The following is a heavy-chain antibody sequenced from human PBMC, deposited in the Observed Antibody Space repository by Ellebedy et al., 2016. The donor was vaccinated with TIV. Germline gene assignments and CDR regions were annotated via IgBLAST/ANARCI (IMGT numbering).Heavy chain of an antibody. CDR2: IWYDGSNK. CDR3: ARDISDLSYTDLEWIH. CDR1: GFTFSSYG. D-gene: IGHD3-3*01. V-gene: IGHV3-33*01. Sequence: GESLKISCAASGFTFSSYGMHWVRQAPGKGLEWVAVIWYDGSNKYYADSVKGRFTISRDNSKNTLYLQMNSLRAEDTAVYYCARDISDLSYTDLEWIHWGQGTLVTVSS. J-gene: IGHJ4*02.